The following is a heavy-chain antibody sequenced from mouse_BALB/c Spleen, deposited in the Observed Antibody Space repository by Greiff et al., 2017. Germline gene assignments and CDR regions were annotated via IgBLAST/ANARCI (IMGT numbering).Heavy chain of an antibody. CDR1: GYSFTGYF. Sequence: EVQLQESGPELVKPGASVKISCKASGYSFTGYFMNWVMQSHGKSLEWIGRINPYNGDTFYNQKFKGKATLTVDKSSSTAHMELRSLASEDSAVYYCARFTVSTYYAMDYWGQGTSVTVSS. J-gene: IGHJ4*01. V-gene: IGHV1-20*02. CDR2: INPYNGDT. D-gene: IGHD2-1*01. CDR3: ARFTVSTYYAMDY.